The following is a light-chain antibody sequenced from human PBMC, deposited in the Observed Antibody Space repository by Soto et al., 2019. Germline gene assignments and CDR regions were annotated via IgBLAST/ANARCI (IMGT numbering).Light chain of an antibody. J-gene: IGKJ2*01. CDR2: AAS. Sequence: DIQMTQSPSSLSASVGDRVTITCRASQTISSYLNWHQQKSEEATQLLIYAASSLQSGVPSRFSGSGSGTDFTRTISSLQPEDLATYYCQQSYNTWFTFGQGTKLEIK. CDR1: QTISSY. CDR3: QQSYNTWFT. V-gene: IGKV1-39*01.